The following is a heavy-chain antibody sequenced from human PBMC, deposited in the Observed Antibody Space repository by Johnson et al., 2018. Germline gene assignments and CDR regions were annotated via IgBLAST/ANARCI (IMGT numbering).Heavy chain of an antibody. CDR1: GFAFSAYG. D-gene: IGHD3-10*01. CDR3: GRDWGLGSQY. V-gene: IGHV3-48*04. CDR2: IPSSSSMI. Sequence: EVQLVESGGGLVQPGGSLRLSCEASGFAFSAYGMNWVRQAPGKGLEWVSFIPSSSSMIYYADSVKGLFTISRDNAKNSLYLQMNILRPEDSAVYYCGRDWGLGSQYWGQGTLVTVSS. J-gene: IGHJ4*02.